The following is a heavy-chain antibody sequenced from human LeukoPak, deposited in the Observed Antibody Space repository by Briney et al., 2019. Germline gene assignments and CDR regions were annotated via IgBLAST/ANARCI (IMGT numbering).Heavy chain of an antibody. CDR3: AREGTGTTSPFDY. J-gene: IGHJ4*02. CDR1: GGTFSRYA. V-gene: IGHV1-69*05. D-gene: IGHD1-7*01. CDR2: IIPIFGTA. Sequence: ASVKVSCKASGGTFSRYAISWVRQAPGQGLEWMGGIIPIFGTANYAQKFQGRVTITTDESTSTAYMELSSLRSEDTAVYYCAREGTGTTSPFDYWGQGTLVTVSS.